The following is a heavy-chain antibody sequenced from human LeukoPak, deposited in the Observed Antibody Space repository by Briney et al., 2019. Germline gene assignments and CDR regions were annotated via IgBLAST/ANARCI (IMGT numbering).Heavy chain of an antibody. D-gene: IGHD2-15*01. J-gene: IGHJ1*01. V-gene: IGHV4-59*01. Sequence: SETLSLTCTLSGGSISSYYWSWIRQPPGKGLEWIGYIYYSGSTNYNPSLKSRVTISVDTSKNQFSLKLSSVTAADTAVYYCARVTARIFQHWGRGTLFTVSS. CDR3: ARVTARIFQH. CDR1: GGSISSYY. CDR2: IYYSGST.